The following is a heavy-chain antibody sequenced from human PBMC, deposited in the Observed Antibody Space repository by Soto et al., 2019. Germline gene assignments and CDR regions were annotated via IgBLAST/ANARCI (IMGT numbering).Heavy chain of an antibody. Sequence: QLQLQESGPGLVKPSETLSLTCTVSGGSISSSSYYWGWIRQPPGKGLEWIGSIYYSGSTYYNPSLKSRVTISVDTSKNQFSLKLSSVTAADTAVYDCARRIGLDVNAFDIWGQGTMVTVSS. CDR2: IYYSGST. J-gene: IGHJ3*02. CDR1: GGSISSSSYY. CDR3: ARRIGLDVNAFDI. D-gene: IGHD2-15*01. V-gene: IGHV4-39*01.